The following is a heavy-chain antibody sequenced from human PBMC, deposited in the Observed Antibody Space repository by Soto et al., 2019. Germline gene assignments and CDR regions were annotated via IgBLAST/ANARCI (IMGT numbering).Heavy chain of an antibody. CDR2: ISNSGST. CDR3: ARAVYSNHVY. CDR1: DAYISSGSDY. J-gene: IGHJ4*02. V-gene: IGHV4-31*03. D-gene: IGHD4-4*01. Sequence: SVTLSHTYTVSDAYISSGSDYWSWILQLPGKGLEWIGYISNSGSTYYNPSLKSRVTISVDTSKNRFSLRVSSVTAADTAVYYCARAVYSNHVYWGQGTLVTVSS.